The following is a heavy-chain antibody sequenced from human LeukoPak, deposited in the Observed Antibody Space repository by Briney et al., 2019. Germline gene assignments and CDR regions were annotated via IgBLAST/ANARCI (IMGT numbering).Heavy chain of an antibody. CDR3: ARMTAPGGYYYDSSGYAHDY. J-gene: IGHJ4*02. V-gene: IGHV4-39*07. CDR2: IYYSGST. CDR1: GGSISSSSYY. Sequence: PSETLSLTCTVSGGSISSSSYYWGWIRQPPGKGLEWIGSIYYSGSTYYNPSLKSRVTISVDTSKNQFSLKLSSVTAADTAVYYCARMTAPGGYYYDSSGYAHDYWGQGTLVTVSS. D-gene: IGHD3-22*01.